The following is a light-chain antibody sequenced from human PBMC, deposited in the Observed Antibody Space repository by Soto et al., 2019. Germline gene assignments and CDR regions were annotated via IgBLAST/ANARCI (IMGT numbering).Light chain of an antibody. V-gene: IGKV3-20*01. CDR1: QSVGDY. CDR2: ATS. CDR3: HQYDSLPLT. J-gene: IGKJ4*01. Sequence: IILSQSPATLSLSPGERATLSCRASQSVGDYLAWYQQKPGQAPRLLIFATSRRATDIPDRFSGSGSGTDFTLTISRLEPEDFAVYFCHQYDSLPLTFGGGTKV.